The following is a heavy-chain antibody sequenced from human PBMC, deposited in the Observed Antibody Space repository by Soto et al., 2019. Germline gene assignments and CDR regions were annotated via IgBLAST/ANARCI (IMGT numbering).Heavy chain of an antibody. Sequence: SEPLSLPCTVPGGSTSNYYWTWSRQFPGKRLEWIAHIHNSGNTNSNPSLKSRVTISMDTSKNQISLRLTSVTAADTAMYYCARSQYTVVTPIDMWGQGTMVTVSS. V-gene: IGHV4-59*01. CDR3: ARSQYTVVTPIDM. CDR1: GGSTSNYY. J-gene: IGHJ3*02. D-gene: IGHD2-21*02. CDR2: IHNSGNT.